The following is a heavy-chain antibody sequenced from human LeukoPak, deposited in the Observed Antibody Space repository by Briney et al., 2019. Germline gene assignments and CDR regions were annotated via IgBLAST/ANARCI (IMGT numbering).Heavy chain of an antibody. CDR1: GGSFSGYY. D-gene: IGHD3-10*01. CDR2: INHSGST. J-gene: IGHJ4*02. CDR3: ARDEYGSGSYYNAY. V-gene: IGHV4-34*01. Sequence: PSETLSLTCAVYGGSFSGYYWSWIRQPPGKGLEWIGEINHSGSTNYNPSLKSRVTISVDTSKSQFSLKLSSVTAADTAVYYCARDEYGSGSYYNAYWGQGTLVTVSS.